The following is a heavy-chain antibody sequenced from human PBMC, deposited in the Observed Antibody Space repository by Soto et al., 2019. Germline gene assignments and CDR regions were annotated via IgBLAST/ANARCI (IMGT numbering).Heavy chain of an antibody. D-gene: IGHD5-18*01. J-gene: IGHJ6*02. V-gene: IGHV3-23*01. Sequence: PGGSLRLSCAASGLTFSSYAMSWVRQAPGKGLEWVSAISGSGGSTYYADSVKGRFTISRDNSKNTLYLQMNSLRAEDTAVYYCAKDQRGYSYGADYYYYGMDVWGQGTTVTVSS. CDR2: ISGSGGST. CDR3: AKDQRGYSYGADYYYYGMDV. CDR1: GLTFSSYA.